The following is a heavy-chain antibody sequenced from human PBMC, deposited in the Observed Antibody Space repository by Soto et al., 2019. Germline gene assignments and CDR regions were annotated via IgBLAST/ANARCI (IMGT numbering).Heavy chain of an antibody. D-gene: IGHD6-25*01. Sequence: SETLSLTCTVSGGSISSGDYYWSWIRQPPGKGLEWIGYIYYSGSTYYNPSLKSRVTISVDTSKNQFSLKLNSVTAADTAVYYYARRPEYYYYMDVWGKGTTVTVSS. V-gene: IGHV4-30-4*01. CDR2: IYYSGST. CDR1: GGSISSGDYY. CDR3: ARRPEYYYYMDV. J-gene: IGHJ6*03.